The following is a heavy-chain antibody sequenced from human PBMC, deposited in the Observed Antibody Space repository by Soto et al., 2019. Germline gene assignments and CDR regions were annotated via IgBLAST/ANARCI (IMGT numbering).Heavy chain of an antibody. D-gene: IGHD1-26*01. CDR2: VIPMYDSV. J-gene: IGHJ4*02. V-gene: IGHV1-69*13. Sequence: QVQLVQSGAEMRKPGASVMVSCKASGYTFNTYTINWVRQAPGRGLEWMGQVIPMYDSVNYAESFQGRVTITADKSTNIAYMELSSLRSEDTALYFCASWRSYSGSYCFDYWGQGTLVIVSS. CDR3: ASWRSYSGSYCFDY. CDR1: GYTFNTYT.